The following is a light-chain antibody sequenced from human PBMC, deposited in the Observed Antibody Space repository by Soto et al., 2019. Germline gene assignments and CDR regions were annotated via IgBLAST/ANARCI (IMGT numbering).Light chain of an antibody. CDR3: GAWDDSLSAYV. Sequence: QSVLTQPPSSSGTPGQWVTISCSGGSSNIGTNTVNWYQHLPGTAPKLLISGSSQRPSGVPDRFSGSKSGTSASLDISGLQSEDEAEYYCGAWDDSLSAYVFGAGTKAPVL. CDR2: GSS. J-gene: IGLJ1*01. V-gene: IGLV1-44*01. CDR1: SSNIGTNT.